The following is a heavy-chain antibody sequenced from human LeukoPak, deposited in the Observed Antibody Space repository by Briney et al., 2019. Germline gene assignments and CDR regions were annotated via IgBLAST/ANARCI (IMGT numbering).Heavy chain of an antibody. V-gene: IGHV4-34*01. CDR2: INHSGST. D-gene: IGHD3-10*02. J-gene: IGHJ4*02. CDR3: ARAYYVAYFAH. Sequence: SETLSLTCAVYGGSFSGYYWSWIRQPPGKGLEWIGEINHSGSTNYNPSLKSRVTISVDTSKNQFSLKLSSVTAADTAVYYCARAYYVAYFAHWGQGTLVTVSS. CDR1: GGSFSGYY.